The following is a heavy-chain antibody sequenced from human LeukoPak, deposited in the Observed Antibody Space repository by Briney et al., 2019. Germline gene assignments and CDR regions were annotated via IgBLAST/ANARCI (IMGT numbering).Heavy chain of an antibody. CDR3: ARRRRIVRAGFTL. CDR1: GGSFSDFY. D-gene: IGHD3-16*02. J-gene: IGHJ4*02. CDR2: INHSGTT. Sequence: SETLSLTCSFSGGSFSDFYWNWIRQPPGKGLEWIGEINHSGTTNYNPSLESRVTLSVDTSRSQFSLEVKSVTAADAAVYYCARRRRIVRAGFTLWGQGTLVTVSS. V-gene: IGHV4-34*01.